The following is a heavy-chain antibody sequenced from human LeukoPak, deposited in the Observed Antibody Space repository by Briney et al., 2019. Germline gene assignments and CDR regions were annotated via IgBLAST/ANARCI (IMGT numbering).Heavy chain of an antibody. CDR2: IIPILGIA. V-gene: IGHV1-69*04. CDR1: GGTFSSYA. Sequence: SVKVSCKASGGTFSSYAISWVRQAPGQGLEWMGRIIPILGIANYAQKFQGRVTITADKSTSTAYMELSSLRSEDTAVYYCARGKAAAGQVDYWGQGALVTVSS. J-gene: IGHJ4*02. CDR3: ARGKAAAGQVDY. D-gene: IGHD6-13*01.